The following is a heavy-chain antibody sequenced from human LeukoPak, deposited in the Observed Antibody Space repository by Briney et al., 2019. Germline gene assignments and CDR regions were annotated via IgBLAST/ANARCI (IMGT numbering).Heavy chain of an antibody. Sequence: PGGSLRLSCAASGFTFSSYSMNWVRQAPRKGLEWVSSISSSSTYIHYADSVKGRFTISRANAKNSLYLQMNSLRAEDTAVYYCARDGSVFDYYDSSGYYYGPFDYWGQGTLVTVSS. D-gene: IGHD3-22*01. J-gene: IGHJ4*02. CDR1: GFTFSSYS. CDR3: ARDGSVFDYYDSSGYYYGPFDY. CDR2: ISSSSTYI. V-gene: IGHV3-21*01.